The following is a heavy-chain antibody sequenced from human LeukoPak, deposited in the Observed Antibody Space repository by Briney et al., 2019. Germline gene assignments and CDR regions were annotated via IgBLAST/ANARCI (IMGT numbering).Heavy chain of an antibody. D-gene: IGHD4-11*01. CDR2: IIPIFGTA. CDR3: ASAYSNYIYYFDY. Sequence: SVKVSCKASGYTFTSYAISWVRQAPGQGLEWMGGIIPIFGTANYAQKFQGRVTITADESTSTAYMELSSLRSEDTAVYYCASAYSNYIYYFDYWGQGTLVTVSS. CDR1: GYTFTSYA. V-gene: IGHV1-69*13. J-gene: IGHJ4*02.